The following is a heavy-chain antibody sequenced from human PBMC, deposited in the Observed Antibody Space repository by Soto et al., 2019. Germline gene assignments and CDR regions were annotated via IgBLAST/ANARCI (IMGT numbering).Heavy chain of an antibody. D-gene: IGHD3-22*01. CDR1: GFTFSNYG. J-gene: IGHJ4*02. CDR3: ARDIGSYSFDS. V-gene: IGHV3-30*03. CDR2: ISYSGSKK. Sequence: QVQLVESGGGVVQPGRSLRLSCAASGFTFSNYGIHWVRQAPGKGLEWVAVISYSGSKKMYGDSVKGRFTISRDNSKNTLFLQMNSLGPEDTAVYHCARDIGSYSFDSWGQGTLVTVSS.